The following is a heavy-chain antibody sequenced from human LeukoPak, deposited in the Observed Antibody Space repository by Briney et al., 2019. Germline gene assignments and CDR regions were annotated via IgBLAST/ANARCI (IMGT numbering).Heavy chain of an antibody. D-gene: IGHD3-9*01. CDR2: IIPTLGIA. CDR3: AGKDYDILTGYHL. J-gene: IGHJ5*02. CDR1: GGTFSSYA. V-gene: IGHV1-69*04. Sequence: ASVKVSCKASGGTFSSYAISWVRQAPGQGLEWMGRIIPTLGIANYAQKFQGRVTITADKSTSTAYMELSSLRSEDTAVYYCAGKDYDILTGYHLWGQGTLVTVSS.